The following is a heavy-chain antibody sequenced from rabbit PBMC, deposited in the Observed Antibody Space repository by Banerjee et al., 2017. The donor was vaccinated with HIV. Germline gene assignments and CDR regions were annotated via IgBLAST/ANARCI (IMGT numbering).Heavy chain of an antibody. CDR3: ARGASNSAWMNLDL. CDR1: GFSFSSTYW. CDR2: IGAGSGNT. V-gene: IGHV1S45*01. D-gene: IGHD1-1*01. Sequence: QEQVEESGGDLVKPEGSLTLTCTASGFSFSSTYWVAWVRQAPGKGLEWIACIGAGSGNTYYASWVNGRFTISKTSSTTVTLQMTSLTAADTATYFCARGASNSAWMNLDLWGPGTLVTVS. J-gene: IGHJ6*01.